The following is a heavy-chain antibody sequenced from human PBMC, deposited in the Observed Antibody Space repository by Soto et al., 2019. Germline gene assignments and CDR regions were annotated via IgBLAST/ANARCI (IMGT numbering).Heavy chain of an antibody. V-gene: IGHV3-23*01. Sequence: PGGSLRLSCAASGFTFSSYAMSWVRQAPGKGLEWVSAISGSGGSTYYADSVKGRFTISRDNSKNTLYLQMNSLRAEDTAVYYCAKDRFVGHIPVQPGCFQHWGQGTLVTVSS. CDR1: GFTFSSYA. J-gene: IGHJ1*01. CDR3: AKDRFVGHIPVQPGCFQH. D-gene: IGHD3-16*01. CDR2: ISGSGGST.